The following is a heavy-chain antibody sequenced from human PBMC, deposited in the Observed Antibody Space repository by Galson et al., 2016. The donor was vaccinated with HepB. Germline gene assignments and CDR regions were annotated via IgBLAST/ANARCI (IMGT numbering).Heavy chain of an antibody. J-gene: IGHJ4*02. CDR1: GFTFSSYT. CDR3: AKDPGRGSGWFFFDS. Sequence: SLRLSCAASGFTFSSYTMSWVRQAPGMGLEWVSSISGSGSFTYFADSVKGRFTTSRDNSKNTLYLQMNSLRAEDTATYYCAKDPGRGSGWFFFDSWGQGTLVTVSS. V-gene: IGHV3-23*01. D-gene: IGHD6-19*01. CDR2: ISGSGSFT.